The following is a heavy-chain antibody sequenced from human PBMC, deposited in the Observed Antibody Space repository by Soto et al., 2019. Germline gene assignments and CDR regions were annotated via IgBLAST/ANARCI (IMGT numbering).Heavy chain of an antibody. CDR2: INQSGST. J-gene: IGHJ6*03. D-gene: IGHD2-2*01. CDR1: GGSFSDHY. CDR3: ARARHQFTEGVPAARYYYHMDV. Sequence: QVQLQQRGAGLLKPSETLSLTCAVYGGSFSDHYWNWIRQSPGKGLEWSGDINQSGSTKYNPSLMSRVTISLDTSKGQVYLNLTSVTAADTAVYFCARARHQFTEGVPAARYYYHMDVWGTGTTVTVSS. V-gene: IGHV4-34*02.